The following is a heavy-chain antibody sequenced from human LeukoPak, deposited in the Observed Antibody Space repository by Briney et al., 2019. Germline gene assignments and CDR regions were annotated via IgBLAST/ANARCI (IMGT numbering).Heavy chain of an antibody. Sequence: SETLSLTCTVSGGSISSYYWSWIRQPAGKGLEWIGRIYTSGSTNYNPSLKSRVTMSVDTSKNQFSLKLSSVTAADTAVYYCARDRYYDFWSGYPHNWFDPWGQGTLVTVSS. J-gene: IGHJ5*02. CDR2: IYTSGST. CDR3: ARDRYYDFWSGYPHNWFDP. D-gene: IGHD3-3*01. V-gene: IGHV4-4*07. CDR1: GGSISSYY.